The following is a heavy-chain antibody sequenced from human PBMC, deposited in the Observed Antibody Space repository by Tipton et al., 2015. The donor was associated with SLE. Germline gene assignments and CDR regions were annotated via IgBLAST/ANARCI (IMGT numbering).Heavy chain of an antibody. D-gene: IGHD6-13*01. J-gene: IGHJ4*02. CDR1: GGSISSHY. CDR2: INHSGSN. V-gene: IGHV4-34*01. Sequence: TLSLTCTVSGGSISSHYWSWIRQPPGKGLEWIGEINHSGSNNYNPSLKSRVTISVDTSKNQFSLKLSSVTAADTAVYYCARKAAAGLDYWGQGTLVTVPS. CDR3: ARKAAAGLDY.